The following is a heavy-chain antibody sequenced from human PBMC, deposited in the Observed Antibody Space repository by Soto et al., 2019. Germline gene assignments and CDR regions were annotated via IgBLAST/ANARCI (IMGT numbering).Heavy chain of an antibody. Sequence: QVHLVESGGGVVRPGTSLRVSCSASEFSFNNYAVHWVRQAPGEGLEWVALISSDGNNKYYPDSVRGRFTISRDHPNNKVDLQMHSLRVDDTAVYYCATWTLPLSWNWLQSAAGKFDYWGQGTLGTVSS. D-gene: IGHD5-12*01. CDR1: EFSFNNYA. J-gene: IGHJ4*02. CDR3: ATWTLPLSWNWLQSAAGKFDY. CDR2: ISSDGNNK. V-gene: IGHV3-30-3*01.